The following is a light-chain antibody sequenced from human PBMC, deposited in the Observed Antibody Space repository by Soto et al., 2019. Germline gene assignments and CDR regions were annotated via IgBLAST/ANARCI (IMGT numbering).Light chain of an antibody. CDR2: RAS. J-gene: IGKJ1*01. Sequence: DIQMTQSPSTLSASVGDRVTINCRASQSVSSWLAWYQQKPGKAPKLLIYRASSLESGVPSRFSGSGSGTEFTLTISCLQPDDFATYYCQQYDSYSPQTFGQGTKVEIK. CDR1: QSVSSW. V-gene: IGKV1-5*03. CDR3: QQYDSYSPQT.